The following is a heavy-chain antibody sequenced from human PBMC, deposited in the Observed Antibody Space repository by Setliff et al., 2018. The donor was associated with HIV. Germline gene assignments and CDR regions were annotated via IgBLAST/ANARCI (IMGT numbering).Heavy chain of an antibody. D-gene: IGHD5-12*01. CDR3: TRNPVSTWIPVFHHYYYGMDV. Sequence: ASVKVSCKASGGTFSSYAISWVRQAPGQGLEWMGGIIPIFGTANYAQKFQGRVTITADESTSTAYMELSSLRSEDTAVYYCTRNPVSTWIPVFHHYYYGMDVWGQGTTVTVSS. J-gene: IGHJ6*02. CDR2: IIPIFGTA. CDR1: GGTFSSYA. V-gene: IGHV1-69*13.